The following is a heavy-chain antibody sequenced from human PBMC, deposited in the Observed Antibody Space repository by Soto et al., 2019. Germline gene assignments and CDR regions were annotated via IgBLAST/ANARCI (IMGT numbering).Heavy chain of an antibody. CDR2: IIPISGAA. D-gene: IGHD1-7*01. J-gene: IGHJ4*02. V-gene: IGHV1-69*06. CDR1: GYTFSNYV. CDR3: ARDMTRTVVPYFDF. Sequence: QVLLVQSGAEVKRPGASVKVSCKASGYTFSNYVVNWVRQAPGQGLEWMGRIIPISGAANYAQKFQGRVTITADKSTSTSYMELSSLRSEDTAVYYCARDMTRTVVPYFDFWGQGTLVTVSS.